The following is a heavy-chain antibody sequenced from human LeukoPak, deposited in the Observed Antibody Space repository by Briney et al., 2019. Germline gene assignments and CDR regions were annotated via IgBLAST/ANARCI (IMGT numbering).Heavy chain of an antibody. Sequence: SETLSLTCTVSGGSISSYYWNWIRRPPGKGLEWIGYIYYNGNTNYSPSLKSRVTMSVDTSKNLFSLKVSSVTAADTAVYYCARGRSNYYGMDVWGQGTTVTVSS. V-gene: IGHV4-59*01. CDR3: ARGRSNYYGMDV. CDR2: IYYNGNT. CDR1: GGSISSYY. D-gene: IGHD3-10*01. J-gene: IGHJ6*02.